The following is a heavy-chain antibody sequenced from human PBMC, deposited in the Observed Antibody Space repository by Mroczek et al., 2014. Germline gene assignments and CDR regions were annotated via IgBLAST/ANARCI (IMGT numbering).Heavy chain of an antibody. CDR3: AREECSGGSCYSYYFDY. D-gene: IGHD2-15*01. Sequence: QVQLQESGPGLVKPSQTLSLTCTVSGGSISSGGYYWSWIRQHPGKGLEWIGYIYYSGSTYYNPSLKSRVTISVDTSKNQFSLKLSSVTAADTAVYYCAREECSGGSCYSYYFDYWGQGTLVTVSS. CDR2: IYYSGST. CDR1: GGSISSGGYY. V-gene: IGHV4-31*03. J-gene: IGHJ4*02.